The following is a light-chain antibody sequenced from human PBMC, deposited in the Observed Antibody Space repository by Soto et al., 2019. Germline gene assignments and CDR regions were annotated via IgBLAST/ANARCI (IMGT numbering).Light chain of an antibody. CDR2: SNN. Sequence: QSVLTQPPSASGTPGQRVTISCSGSSSNIGSNTVNWYQQLPGTAPKLLIYSNNQRPSGVPDRFSGSKSGTSASLAISGLQSEDAADYYCAAWDDSLREVFGGGTKLTVL. V-gene: IGLV1-44*01. CDR3: AAWDDSLREV. J-gene: IGLJ2*01. CDR1: SSNIGSNT.